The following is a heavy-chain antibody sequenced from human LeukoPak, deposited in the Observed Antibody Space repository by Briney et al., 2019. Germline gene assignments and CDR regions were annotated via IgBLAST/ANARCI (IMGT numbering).Heavy chain of an antibody. CDR3: ATHDPTYYDFWSGPFDN. CDR2: FDPEDGET. CDR1: GYTLTELS. Sequence: ASVKVSCKVSGYTLTELSMHWVRQAPGKGLEWMGGFDPEDGETIYAQKFQGRVTLTEDTSTDTAYMELSSLRSEDTAVYHCATHDPTYYDFWSGPFDNWGQGTLVTVSS. V-gene: IGHV1-24*01. D-gene: IGHD3-3*01. J-gene: IGHJ4*02.